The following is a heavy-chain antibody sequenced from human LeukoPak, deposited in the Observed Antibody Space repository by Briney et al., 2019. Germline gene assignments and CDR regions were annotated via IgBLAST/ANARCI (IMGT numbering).Heavy chain of an antibody. V-gene: IGHV4-39*01. Sequence: SETHAGTRTVSGGPTSSSTVYWGWIRQPPGKGLECIGRISYSGRTYYNPSLQSRVTISVDTSTNQFSLRLSSVTAADTAVYYYARLRAYYYESSGLYNFDYWGQGTLVTVSS. J-gene: IGHJ4*02. CDR2: ISYSGRT. D-gene: IGHD3-22*01. CDR3: ARLRAYYYESSGLYNFDY. CDR1: GGPTSSSTVY.